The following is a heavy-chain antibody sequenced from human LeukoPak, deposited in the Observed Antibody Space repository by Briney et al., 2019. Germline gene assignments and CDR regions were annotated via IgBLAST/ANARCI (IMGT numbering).Heavy chain of an antibody. V-gene: IGHV3-48*04. CDR3: ARGGPGYYLDY. CDR1: GYIFSNYA. Sequence: GGSLRLSCAASGYIFSNYAMNWVRQAPGKGLEWVSYISSSGSTIYYADSVKGRFTISRDNAKNSLYLQMNILKAGDTAVYYCARGGPGYYLDYWGQGTLVTVSS. J-gene: IGHJ4*02. CDR2: ISSSGSTI.